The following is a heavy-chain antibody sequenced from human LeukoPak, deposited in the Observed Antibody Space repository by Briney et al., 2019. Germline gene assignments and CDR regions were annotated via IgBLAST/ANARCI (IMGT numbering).Heavy chain of an antibody. D-gene: IGHD5-24*01. V-gene: IGHV4-59*01. Sequence: SETLSLTCTVSGGSISSYYWSWIRQPPGKGLEWTGYIYYSGSTNYNPSVKSRVTISVDTSKNQFSLKLRSVTAADTAVYYCAREDGYNSPYYFDYWGQGTLVTVSS. CDR1: GGSISSYY. CDR2: IYYSGST. CDR3: AREDGYNSPYYFDY. J-gene: IGHJ4*02.